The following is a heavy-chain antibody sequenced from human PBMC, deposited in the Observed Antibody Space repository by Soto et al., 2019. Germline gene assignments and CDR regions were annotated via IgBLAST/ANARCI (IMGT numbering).Heavy chain of an antibody. CDR1: GFTFSAYG. J-gene: IGHJ4*02. Sequence: QVQLVESGGGVVQPGGSLTLSCAASGFTFSAYGMHWVRQAPGEGLEWLTVRVREGTEKYYSDSVRGRFTVSRDNFKSTLYLEMNSLRAEDTAVYYCARDDDFDDNGLDYWGQGTLVSVSS. CDR3: ARDDDFDDNGLDY. CDR2: RVREGTEK. D-gene: IGHD1-1*01. V-gene: IGHV3-33*05.